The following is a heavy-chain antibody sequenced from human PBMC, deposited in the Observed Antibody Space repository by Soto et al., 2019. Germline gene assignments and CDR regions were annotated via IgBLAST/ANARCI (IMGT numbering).Heavy chain of an antibody. CDR3: ARDDTAMVSGYYYYGMDV. CDR2: IIPIFGTA. J-gene: IGHJ6*02. Sequence: SVEVSCKASGGTFSSYAISWVRQAPGQGLEWMGGIIPIFGTANYAQKFQGRVTITADESTSTAYMELSSLRSEDTAVYYCARDDTAMVSGYYYYGMDVWGQGTTVTVSS. V-gene: IGHV1-69*13. D-gene: IGHD5-18*01. CDR1: GGTFSSYA.